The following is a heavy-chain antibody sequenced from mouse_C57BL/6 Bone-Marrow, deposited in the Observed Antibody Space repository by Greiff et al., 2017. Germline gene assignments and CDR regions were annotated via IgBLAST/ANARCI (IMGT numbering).Heavy chain of an antibody. CDR3: GREGDYYGSPWYFDV. Sequence: QVQLQQPGAELVKPGASVKLSCKASGYTFTSYWMQWVKQRPGQGLEWIGEIDPSDSYTNYNQKFKGKVTVTVDTTSSTAYMQLSSLTSEDSAVYYCGREGDYYGSPWYFDVWGTGTTVTVSS. D-gene: IGHD1-1*01. CDR2: IDPSDSYT. CDR1: GYTFTSYW. V-gene: IGHV1-50*01. J-gene: IGHJ1*03.